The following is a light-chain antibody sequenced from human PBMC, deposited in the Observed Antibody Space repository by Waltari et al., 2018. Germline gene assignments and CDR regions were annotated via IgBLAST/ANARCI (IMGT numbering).Light chain of an antibody. CDR3: QQYDNNPVT. CDR2: DAS. Sequence: EIKMTKSTYSLTESVGDRITNTYQASQDITNFLNWYQHKPGKAPKLLIYDASNLETGVPSRFSGSGSGTYFTFTIRGLQPEDIATYYCQQYDNNPVTFGGGTKVEIK. J-gene: IGKJ4*01. V-gene: IGKV1-33*01. CDR1: QDITNF.